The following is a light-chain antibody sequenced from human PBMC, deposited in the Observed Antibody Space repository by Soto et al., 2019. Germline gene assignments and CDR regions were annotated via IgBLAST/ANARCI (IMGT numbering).Light chain of an antibody. CDR3: SSYTSSSTVV. V-gene: IGLV2-14*01. Sequence: QSALTQPASVSGSPGQSITISCTGTSSDVGGYNYVSWYQQHPGKAPKLMIYDVSNRPSGVSNRFSGSKSGNTASLTISGLQAEDAAYYYCSSYTSSSTVVFGTGTKLTVL. J-gene: IGLJ1*01. CDR1: SSDVGGYNY. CDR2: DVS.